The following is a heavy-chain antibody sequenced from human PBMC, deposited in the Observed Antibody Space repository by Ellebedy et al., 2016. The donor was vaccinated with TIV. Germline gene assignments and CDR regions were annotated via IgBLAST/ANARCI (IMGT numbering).Heavy chain of an antibody. D-gene: IGHD3-10*01. Sequence: AASVKVSCKASGYTFTNYGISWVRQAPGQGLEWMGWINPNSGGTDFVQKFQGRVALTRDTSISTAYMELSRLTADDTAVYYCAREPITLLRGVSHRVQAFAIWGQGTMVTVSS. V-gene: IGHV1-2*02. CDR3: AREPITLLRGVSHRVQAFAI. CDR2: INPNSGGT. J-gene: IGHJ3*02. CDR1: GYTFTNYG.